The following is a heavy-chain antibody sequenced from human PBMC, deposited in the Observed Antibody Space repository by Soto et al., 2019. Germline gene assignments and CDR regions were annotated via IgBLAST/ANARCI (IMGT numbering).Heavy chain of an antibody. Sequence: PGGSLRLSCAASGFTFSSYAMHWVRQAPGKGLEWVAVISYDGSNKYYADSVKGRFTISRDNSKNTLYLQMNSLRAEDTAVYYCARDFGSLGATIDYWGQGTMVTVYS. D-gene: IGHD1-26*01. CDR2: ISYDGSNK. V-gene: IGHV3-30-3*01. J-gene: IGHJ4*02. CDR1: GFTFSSYA. CDR3: ARDFGSLGATIDY.